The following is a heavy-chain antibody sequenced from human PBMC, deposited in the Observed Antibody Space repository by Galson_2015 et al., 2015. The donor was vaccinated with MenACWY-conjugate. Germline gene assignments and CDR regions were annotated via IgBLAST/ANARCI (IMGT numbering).Heavy chain of an antibody. V-gene: IGHV3-48*03. D-gene: IGHD5-18*01. CDR1: GFTFTGYE. CDR3: ARVATWIHQYYYYMDV. CDR2: ISKSGSPI. J-gene: IGHJ6*03. Sequence: SLRLSCAVSGFTFTGYEFNWVRQAPGKGLEWVSYISKSGSPIYYADSVKGRFPISRDNTEKSLFLQMNSLAAGDTAIYFCARVATWIHQYYYYMDVWGKGTTVTVSS.